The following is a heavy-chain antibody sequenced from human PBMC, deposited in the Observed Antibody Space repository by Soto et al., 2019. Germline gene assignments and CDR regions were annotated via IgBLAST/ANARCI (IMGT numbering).Heavy chain of an antibody. V-gene: IGHV4-34*01. CDR2: VNHSGTT. Sequence: SETLSLTCAVYGGSFSGYYWTWIRQSPEKGLEWIGEVNHSGTTYYNPSLKTRVTISVHTPRNQFSLKMSSVTAADTAVYYCARGIGYCSSINCYSSRRLRFDSWGQGTLVTVSS. CDR1: GGSFSGYY. D-gene: IGHD2-2*01. J-gene: IGHJ4*02. CDR3: ARGIGYCSSINCYSSRRLRFDS.